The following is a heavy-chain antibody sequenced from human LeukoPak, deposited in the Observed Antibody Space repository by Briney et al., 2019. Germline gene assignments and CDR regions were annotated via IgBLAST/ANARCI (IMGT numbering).Heavy chain of an antibody. Sequence: GGSLRLSCAASGFTFNNYWMNWVRQAPGKGLEWVANIKQDGSETYYVDSVKGRFTISRDNAKNSVYLQMNSLRAEGTAVYYCAREAYGDYPDYWGQGTLVTVSS. CDR1: GFTFNNYW. V-gene: IGHV3-7*01. J-gene: IGHJ4*02. CDR3: AREAYGDYPDY. CDR2: IKQDGSET. D-gene: IGHD4-17*01.